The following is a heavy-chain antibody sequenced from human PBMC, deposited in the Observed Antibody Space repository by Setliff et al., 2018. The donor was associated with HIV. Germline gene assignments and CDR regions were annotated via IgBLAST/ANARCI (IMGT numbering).Heavy chain of an antibody. V-gene: IGHV4-39*02. D-gene: IGHD3-3*01. Sequence: PSETLSLTCTISGGSISSDSYYWGWIRQPPGKGLEWIGSIYYSGSTYYNPSLKSRVSISVDTSKNHFSLNLTSVTAADTAVYYCARSKTFYDFWGGYYTHGAFKIWGLGTMVTVSS. CDR2: IYYSGST. CDR1: GGSISSDSYY. J-gene: IGHJ3*02. CDR3: ARSKTFYDFWGGYYTHGAFKI.